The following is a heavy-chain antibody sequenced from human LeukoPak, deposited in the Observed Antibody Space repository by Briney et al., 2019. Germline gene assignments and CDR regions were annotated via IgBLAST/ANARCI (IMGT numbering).Heavy chain of an antibody. CDR1: GFTFSDYD. V-gene: IGHV3-30*02. D-gene: IGHD5-24*01. Sequence: GGSLRLSCATSGFTFSDYDMHWVRQAPGKGLEWVAFMHYDGSNKYYADSVKGRFSISRDNSKNTLYLQMSSLRVEDTAVFYCAKDLGTPGYNFDCLGQGTLVTVSS. J-gene: IGHJ5*01. CDR3: AKDLGTPGYNFDC. CDR2: MHYDGSNK.